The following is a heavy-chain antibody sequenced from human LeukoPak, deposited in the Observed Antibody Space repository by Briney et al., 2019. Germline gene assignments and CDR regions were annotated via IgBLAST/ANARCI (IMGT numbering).Heavy chain of an antibody. Sequence: SETLSLTCTVPGGSISSYYWSWIRQPPGKGLEWIGYIYYSGSTNYNPSLKSRVTISVDTSKNQFSLKLSSVTAADTAVYYCATNYGGNGFDYWGQGTLVTVSS. CDR3: ATNYGGNGFDY. D-gene: IGHD4-23*01. CDR2: IYYSGST. CDR1: GGSISSYY. V-gene: IGHV4-59*01. J-gene: IGHJ4*02.